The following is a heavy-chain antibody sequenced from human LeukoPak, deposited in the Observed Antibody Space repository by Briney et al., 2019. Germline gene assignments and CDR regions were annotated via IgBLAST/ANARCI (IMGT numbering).Heavy chain of an antibody. Sequence: ASVKVSCKASGYTFTSYDISWVRQAPGQGLECMGWISAYNGNTNYAQKLQGRVTMTTDTSTSTAYMELRSLRSDDSAVYFCARVPIPPYSSSWYQPFDYWGQGTLVTVSS. J-gene: IGHJ4*02. CDR1: GYTFTSYD. CDR3: ARVPIPPYSSSWYQPFDY. V-gene: IGHV1-18*01. CDR2: ISAYNGNT. D-gene: IGHD6-13*01.